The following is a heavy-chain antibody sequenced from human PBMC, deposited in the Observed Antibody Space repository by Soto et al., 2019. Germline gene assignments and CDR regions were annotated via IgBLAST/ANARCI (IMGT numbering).Heavy chain of an antibody. D-gene: IGHD3-22*01. V-gene: IGHV3-21*01. J-gene: IGHJ4*02. CDR2: ISSSSTSI. CDR1: GFTFSSYS. CDR3: ARVPLHYYDSSGYYYFDY. Sequence: PGGSLRLSCAASGFTFSSYSMNWVRQAPGNGLEWVSLISSSSTSIYYADSVKGRFTISRDNAKNSLYLQMNSLRAEDTAVYYCARVPLHYYDSSGYYYFDYWGQGTLVTVSS.